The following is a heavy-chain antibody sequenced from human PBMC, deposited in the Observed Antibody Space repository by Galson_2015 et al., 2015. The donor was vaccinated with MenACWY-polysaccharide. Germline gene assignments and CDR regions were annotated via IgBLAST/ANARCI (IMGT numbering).Heavy chain of an antibody. CDR2: IYSRGST. D-gene: IGHD3-10*01. J-gene: IGHJ4*02. CDR1: GVTISDYY. CDR3: AGLPGFGQLSDYYFDY. V-gene: IGHV4-59*01. Sequence: SETLSLTCTVYGVTISDYYWSWIRQPPGKGLEWIGYIYSRGSTNYNSSLKSRVTMSVDTSKNQFSLNLRSVTAADTAIYYCAGLPGFGQLSDYYFDYWGQGSLVTVSS.